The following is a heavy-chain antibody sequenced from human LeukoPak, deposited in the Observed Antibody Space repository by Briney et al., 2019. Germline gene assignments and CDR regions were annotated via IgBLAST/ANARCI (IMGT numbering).Heavy chain of an antibody. CDR3: ARALRHQRWLQLVASWFDP. CDR1: GYTFTSYG. D-gene: IGHD5-24*01. Sequence: EASVKVSCKASGYTFTSYGISWVRQAPGQGLEWMGWISAYNGNTNYAQKLQGRVTMTTDTSTSTAHMELRSLRSDDTAVYYCARALRHQRWLQLVASWFDPWGQGTLVTVSS. V-gene: IGHV1-18*01. CDR2: ISAYNGNT. J-gene: IGHJ5*02.